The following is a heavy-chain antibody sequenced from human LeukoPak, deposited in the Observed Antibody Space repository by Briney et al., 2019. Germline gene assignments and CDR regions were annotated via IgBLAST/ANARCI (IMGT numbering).Heavy chain of an antibody. J-gene: IGHJ6*02. CDR1: GFTFSSYW. V-gene: IGHV3-74*01. CDR2: INSDGSST. CDR3: ARDRLTRSSSWYNYYGMDV. D-gene: IGHD6-13*01. Sequence: AGGSLRLSCAASGFTFSSYWMHWVRQAPGKGLVWVSRINSDGSSTNYADSVKGRFHISRDNAKNTLYLQMNSLRAEDTAVYYCARDRLTRSSSWYNYYGMDVWGQGTTVTVSS.